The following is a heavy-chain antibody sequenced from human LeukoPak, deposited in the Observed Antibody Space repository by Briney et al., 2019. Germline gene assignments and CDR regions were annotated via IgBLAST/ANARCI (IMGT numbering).Heavy chain of an antibody. Sequence: PGGSLRLSCAASGFTFSSYSMNWVRQAPGKGLEWVSSISSSSSYIYYADSVKGRFTISRDNAKNSLYLQMNSLRAEDTAVYYCARDRASGSYLDYWGQGTLVTVSS. V-gene: IGHV3-21*01. CDR2: ISSSSSYI. CDR1: GFTFSSYS. J-gene: IGHJ4*02. D-gene: IGHD1-26*01. CDR3: ARDRASGSYLDY.